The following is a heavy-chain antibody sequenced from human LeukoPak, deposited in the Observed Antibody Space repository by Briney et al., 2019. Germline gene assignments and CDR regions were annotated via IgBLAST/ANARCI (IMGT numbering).Heavy chain of an antibody. CDR1: GGSFSGYY. CDR3: ARGRGGY. J-gene: IGHJ4*02. CDR2: INHSGST. Sequence: SETLSLTCAVYGGSFSGYYWSWIRQPPGKGLEWIGEINHSGSTNYNPSLKSRVTISVDTSKNQFPLKLSSVTAADTAVYYCARGRGGYWGQGTLVTVSS. V-gene: IGHV4-34*01. D-gene: IGHD3-10*01.